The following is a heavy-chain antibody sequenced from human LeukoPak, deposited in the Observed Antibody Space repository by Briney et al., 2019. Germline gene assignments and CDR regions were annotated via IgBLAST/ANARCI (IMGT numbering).Heavy chain of an antibody. Sequence: GGPLRLSCAASGFTFRSYWMSWVRQAPGKGLEWVANIKEDGSEKYYVDSVKGRFTISRDNAKNSLYLQMNSLRADDTAVYYCARGGYSYTWPPSYYYGMDVWGQGTTVTASS. CDR3: ARGGYSYTWPPSYYYGMDV. CDR2: IKEDGSEK. D-gene: IGHD5-18*01. J-gene: IGHJ6*02. V-gene: IGHV3-7*05. CDR1: GFTFRSYW.